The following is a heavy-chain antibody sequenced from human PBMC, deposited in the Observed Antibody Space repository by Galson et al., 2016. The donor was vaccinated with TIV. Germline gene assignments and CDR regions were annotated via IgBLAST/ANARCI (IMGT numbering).Heavy chain of an antibody. Sequence: SLRLSCAASGFTFSSYAMNWVRQAPGKGLEWVSVISPNGGSTSYADSVKGRFTISRDNSKNTLYLQRDSLRAEDTAVYYCAKDKARIVVVNAFDFWGQGALVTVSS. CDR2: ISPNGGST. J-gene: IGHJ4*02. CDR1: GFTFSSYA. D-gene: IGHD3-22*01. V-gene: IGHV3-23*01. CDR3: AKDKARIVVVNAFDF.